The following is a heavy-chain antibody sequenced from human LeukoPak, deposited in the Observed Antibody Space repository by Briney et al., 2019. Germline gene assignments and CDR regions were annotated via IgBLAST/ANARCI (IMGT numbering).Heavy chain of an antibody. V-gene: IGHV1-2*02. D-gene: IGHD2-21*02. Sequence: ASVKVSCKASGYTFTGYYMHWVRQAPGQGLEWMGWINPNSGGTNYAQKFQGRVTMTRDTSISTAYMELSRLRSDDTAVYYCASSGELAYCGGDCYSLDYWGQGTLVTVSS. CDR1: GYTFTGYY. CDR2: INPNSGGT. CDR3: ASSGELAYCGGDCYSLDY. J-gene: IGHJ4*02.